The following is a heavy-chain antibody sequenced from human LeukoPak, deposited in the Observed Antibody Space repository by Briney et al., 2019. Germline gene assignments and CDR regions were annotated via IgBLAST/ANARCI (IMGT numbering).Heavy chain of an antibody. J-gene: IGHJ4*02. V-gene: IGHV4-31*03. CDR2: IYYSGST. Sequence: SQTLSLTCTVSGGSISSGGYYWSWIRQHPGKGLEWIGYIYYSGSTYYNPSLKSRVTISVDTSKNQFSLKLSSVTAADTAVYYCARGDDYYDSSGYFDYWGQGTLVTVSS. D-gene: IGHD3-22*01. CDR3: ARGDDYYDSSGYFDY. CDR1: GGSISSGGYY.